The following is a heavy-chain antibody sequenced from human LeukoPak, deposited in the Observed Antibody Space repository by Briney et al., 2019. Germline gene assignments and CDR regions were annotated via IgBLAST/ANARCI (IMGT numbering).Heavy chain of an antibody. CDR2: ISSSGDST. CDR1: GFTFRSYG. V-gene: IGHV3-23*01. D-gene: IGHD3-3*01. Sequence: GGSLRLSCAASGFTFRSYGMSWVRQAPGKGLEWVSAISSSGDSTSNADSVKGRFTISRDNSKNTLYLEMNSLRAEDTAVYYCARRNGLLRFLEWWGQGTLVTVSS. CDR3: ARRNGLLRFLEW. J-gene: IGHJ4*02.